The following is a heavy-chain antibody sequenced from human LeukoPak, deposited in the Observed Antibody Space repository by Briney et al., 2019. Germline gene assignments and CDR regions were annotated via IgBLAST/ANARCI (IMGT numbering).Heavy chain of an antibody. J-gene: IGHJ4*02. CDR3: CTSPSFGSSWYQFNY. CDR2: ISGSDGRT. Sequence: GGSLRLSCAVSGLTFYTYAMSWVRQAPGKGLEWVSAISGSDGRTYYTDSVKGRFTISRDNSKNTLYLQMNSLRAEDTAVYYCCTSPSFGSSWYQFNYWGQGALVIVSS. V-gene: IGHV3-23*01. CDR1: GLTFYTYA. D-gene: IGHD6-13*01.